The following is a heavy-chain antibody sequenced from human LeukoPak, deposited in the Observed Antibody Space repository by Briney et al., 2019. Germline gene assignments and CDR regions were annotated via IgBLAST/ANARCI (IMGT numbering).Heavy chain of an antibody. CDR1: GYSFTSHW. CDR3: TRHPSGSGYDYRMGV. CDR2: IYPGDSDT. Sequence: GESLKISCKGSGYSFTSHWIGWVRQMPGKGLEWMGIIYPGDSDTRYSPSFQGQVTISADKSITTAYLQWSSLKASDTAMYYCTRHPSGSGYDYRMGVWGQGTTVTVSS. J-gene: IGHJ6*02. D-gene: IGHD3-10*01. V-gene: IGHV5-51*01.